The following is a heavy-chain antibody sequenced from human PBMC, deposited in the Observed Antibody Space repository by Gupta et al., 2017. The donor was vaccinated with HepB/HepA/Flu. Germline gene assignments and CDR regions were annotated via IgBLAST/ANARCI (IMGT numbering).Heavy chain of an antibody. CDR2: MYYTGNT. Sequence: QVQLQESGPGLVKSSGTLSLTCTVSGDSITTYHWNWIRQPPGKGLEWIGYMYYTGNTNYNPSLKSRATISVDTAKNQFSLKLSSVTAADTAVYYCARAGGMDFWSGYAFDYWGQGTLVTVSS. J-gene: IGHJ4*02. D-gene: IGHD3-3*01. CDR3: ARAGGMDFWSGYAFDY. V-gene: IGHV4-59*01. CDR1: GDSITTYH.